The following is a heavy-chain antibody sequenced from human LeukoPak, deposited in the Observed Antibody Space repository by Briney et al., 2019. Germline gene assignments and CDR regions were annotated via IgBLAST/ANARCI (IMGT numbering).Heavy chain of an antibody. CDR2: IIPIFGTA. V-gene: IGHV1-69*13. CDR1: GGTFSSYA. J-gene: IGHJ5*02. CDR3: ARDEGCSSTSCYFLGHPGYNWFDP. D-gene: IGHD2-2*01. Sequence: ASVKVSRKASGGTFSSYAISWVRQAPGQGLEWMGGIIPIFGTANYAQKFQGRVTITADESTSTAYMELSSLRSEDTAVYYCARDEGCSSTSCYFLGHPGYNWFDPWGQGTLVTVSS.